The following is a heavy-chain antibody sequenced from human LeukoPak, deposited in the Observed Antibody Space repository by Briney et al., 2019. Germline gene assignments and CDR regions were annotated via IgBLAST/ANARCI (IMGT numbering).Heavy chain of an antibody. Sequence: TASETLSLTCTVSGGSISSYYWSWIRQPPGKGLEWMGYIYYSGSTNCNPSVKSRLAMSVDTSKKQFSLKLSSLTAADTAVYYCARGGTAVIAPYAFDIWGQGTMVTVSS. D-gene: IGHD4-23*01. CDR2: IYYSGST. V-gene: IGHV4-59*01. CDR3: ARGGTAVIAPYAFDI. J-gene: IGHJ3*02. CDR1: GGSISSYY.